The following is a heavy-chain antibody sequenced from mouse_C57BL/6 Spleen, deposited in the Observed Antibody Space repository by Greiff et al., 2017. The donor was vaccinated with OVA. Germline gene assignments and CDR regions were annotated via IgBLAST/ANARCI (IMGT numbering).Heavy chain of an antibody. CDR1: GFNFSSYG. J-gene: IGHJ2*01. CDR2: ISSGGSYT. Sequence: EVQRVESGGDLVKPGGSLKLSCAASGFNFSSYGMSWVRQTPDKRLEWVATISSGGSYTNYPDSVKGRFTISRDNAKNTRYLQMSILKSEDTAMYYCASHYDYDDKGYYFDYWGQGTTLTVSS. V-gene: IGHV5-6*01. D-gene: IGHD2-4*01. CDR3: ASHYDYDDKGYYFDY.